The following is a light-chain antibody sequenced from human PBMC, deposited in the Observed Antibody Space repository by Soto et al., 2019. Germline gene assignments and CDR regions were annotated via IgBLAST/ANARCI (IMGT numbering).Light chain of an antibody. J-gene: IGKJ1*01. CDR1: KSVSSYS. V-gene: IGKV3-20*01. CDR3: QQYDSSPRT. Sequence: ENVLTQSPGTLSLSPGERATLSCRASKSVSSYSLAWYQQKPGQAPRLVMYGTSNRATGIPDRFSGSESGTDFTLTISRLEPEDFAVYYCQQYDSSPRTFGQGTKVEIK. CDR2: GTS.